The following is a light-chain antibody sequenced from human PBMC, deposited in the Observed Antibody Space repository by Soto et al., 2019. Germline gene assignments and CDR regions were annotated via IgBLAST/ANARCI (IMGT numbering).Light chain of an antibody. Sequence: PGERATLSCRASQSVSSNYLAWYQQRPGQAPRLLIYGASTRATGIPDRFSGSGSGTDFTLTISRLEPEDFAVYYCQESPRTFGQGTKVDIK. J-gene: IGKJ1*01. V-gene: IGKV3-20*01. CDR3: QESPRT. CDR1: QSVSSNY. CDR2: GAS.